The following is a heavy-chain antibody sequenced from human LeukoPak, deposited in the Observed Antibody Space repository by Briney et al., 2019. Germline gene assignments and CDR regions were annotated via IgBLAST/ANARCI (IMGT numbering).Heavy chain of an antibody. CDR1: GYTFTSYD. J-gene: IGHJ5*02. Sequence: ASVKVSCKASGYTFTSYDINWVRQATGQGLEWMGWMNPNSGNTGYAQKFQGRVTMTRNTSISTAYMELSSLRSEDTAVYYCARGGYYYDFWSGYYRVENWFDPWGQGTLVTVSS. V-gene: IGHV1-8*01. CDR3: ARGGYYYDFWSGYYRVENWFDP. D-gene: IGHD3-3*01. CDR2: MNPNSGNT.